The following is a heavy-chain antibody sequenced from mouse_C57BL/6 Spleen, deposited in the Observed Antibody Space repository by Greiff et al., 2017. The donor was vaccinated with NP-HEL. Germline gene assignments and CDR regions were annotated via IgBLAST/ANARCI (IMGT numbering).Heavy chain of an antibody. CDR1: GYTFTSYW. Sequence: QVQLQQPGAELVRPGSSVKLTCKASGYTFTSYWMHWVKQRHIQGLEWIGNIDPSDSVTHYNQKFKDNATLTVDKSSSTAYMQLSSLTSADSAVYYCARWEGSGFAYWGQGTLVTVSA. J-gene: IGHJ3*01. V-gene: IGHV1-52*01. D-gene: IGHD1-1*01. CDR2: IDPSDSVT. CDR3: ARWEGSGFAY.